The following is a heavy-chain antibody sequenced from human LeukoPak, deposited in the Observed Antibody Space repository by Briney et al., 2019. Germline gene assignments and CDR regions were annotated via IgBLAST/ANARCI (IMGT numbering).Heavy chain of an antibody. Sequence: SETLSLTCGVSGDSISSDGHSWSWIRQPPGKGLEWIGYIYYSGSTNYNPSLKSRVTISVDTSKNQFSLKLSSVTAADTAVYYCARTPKPERYFYYYMDVWGKGTTVTISS. D-gene: IGHD3-9*01. J-gene: IGHJ6*03. V-gene: IGHV4-61*08. CDR1: GDSISSDGHS. CDR2: IYYSGST. CDR3: ARTPKPERYFYYYMDV.